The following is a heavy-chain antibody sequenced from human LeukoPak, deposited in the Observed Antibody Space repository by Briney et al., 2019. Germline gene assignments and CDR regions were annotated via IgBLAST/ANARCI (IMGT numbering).Heavy chain of an antibody. CDR2: IYYSGST. CDR3: VRHRVEASDFDY. D-gene: IGHD3-10*01. J-gene: IGHJ4*02. Sequence: SETLSLTCTISSGSISGYYWGWIRQPPGKGLEWIGYIYYSGSTNYSPSLKSRVTISVDTSKNQFSLKLSSVTAADTAVYYCVRHRVEASDFDYWGQGTLVTVSS. CDR1: SGSISGYY. V-gene: IGHV4-59*08.